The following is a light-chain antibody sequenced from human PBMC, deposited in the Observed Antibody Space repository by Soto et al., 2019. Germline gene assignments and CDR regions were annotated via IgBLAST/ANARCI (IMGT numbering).Light chain of an antibody. CDR3: TSFTSIRHWV. Sequence: QSALTQPASVSGSPGQSITISCTGTSSDVGGYNYVSWFQQHPGKAPKLKIYEVSNRPSGVSNRFSGSKSGNTASLTISELQAEDEADYYCTSFTSIRHWVFGAGTQLTV. J-gene: IGLJ3*02. V-gene: IGLV2-14*01. CDR2: EVS. CDR1: SSDVGGYNY.